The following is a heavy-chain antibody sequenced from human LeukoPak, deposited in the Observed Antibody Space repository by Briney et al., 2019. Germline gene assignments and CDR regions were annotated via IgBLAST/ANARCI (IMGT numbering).Heavy chain of an antibody. V-gene: IGHV4-4*02. J-gene: IGHJ5*02. CDR2: IYQSGST. CDR1: GGSISSDNW. Sequence: SETLSLTCAVSGGSISSDNWWTWVRQPPGKGLEWIGQIYQSGSTNYNPSLKSRVTISVDKSKNQFSLKLSSVTAADTAVYYCARDQGYCSSTSCQYYWFDPWGQGTLVTVSS. D-gene: IGHD2-2*01. CDR3: ARDQGYCSSTSCQYYWFDP.